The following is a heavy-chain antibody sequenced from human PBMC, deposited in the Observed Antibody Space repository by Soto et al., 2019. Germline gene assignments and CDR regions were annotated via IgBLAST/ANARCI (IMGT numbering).Heavy chain of an antibody. D-gene: IGHD6-6*01. Sequence: SETLSLTCTVSGGSISSYYWSWIRQPPGKGLEWIGSIYYSGSTYHNPSLKSRVTISVDTSKNQFSLKLTSVTAADTAVYYCARHEYSSSRWSFFDYWGQGTLVTVSS. CDR2: IYYSGST. J-gene: IGHJ4*02. CDR1: GGSISSYY. V-gene: IGHV4-59*08. CDR3: ARHEYSSSRWSFFDY.